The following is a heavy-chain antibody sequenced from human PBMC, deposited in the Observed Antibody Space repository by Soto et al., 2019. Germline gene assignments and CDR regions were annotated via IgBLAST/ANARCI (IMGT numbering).Heavy chain of an antibody. D-gene: IGHD3-22*01. J-gene: IGHJ5*02. CDR1: GGTFSSYA. CDR2: IIPIFGTA. CDR3: ARDPQHPYYYDSSGYVWFDP. Sequence: GASVKVSCKASGGTFSSYAISWVRQAPGQGLEWMGGIIPIFGTANYAQKFQGRVTITADESTSTAYMELSSLRSEDTAVYYCARDPQHPYYYDSSGYVWFDPWGQGTLVTVSS. V-gene: IGHV1-69*13.